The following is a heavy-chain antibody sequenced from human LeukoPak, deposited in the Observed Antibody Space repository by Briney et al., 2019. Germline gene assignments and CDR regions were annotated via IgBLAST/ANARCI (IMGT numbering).Heavy chain of an antibody. V-gene: IGHV4-39*01. CDR1: GGSISSSRYY. CDR2: IYYSGST. Sequence: PSGTLSLTCTVSGGSISSSRYYWGWIRQPPGKGLEWIGSIYYSGSTYYNPSLKSRVTISVDTSKNQFSLKLSSVTAADTAVYSCARLTYLRYFDYWGQGTLVTVSS. J-gene: IGHJ4*02. CDR3: ARLTYLRYFDY. D-gene: IGHD3-9*01.